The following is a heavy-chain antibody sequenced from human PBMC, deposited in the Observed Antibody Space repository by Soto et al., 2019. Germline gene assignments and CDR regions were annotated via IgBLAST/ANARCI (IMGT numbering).Heavy chain of an antibody. CDR2: ISSSGGTT. J-gene: IGHJ4*02. Sequence: GFLRLSCAASGFTFSEYAMSWVRQAPGKGLEWVSSISSSGGTTSYTDSVKGRFTISRDNSKNTLFLQMNGLRAEDTAIYYCTKEPKKSISHDYWGLGTLVNVSS. CDR3: TKEPKKSISHDY. D-gene: IGHD2-21*01. V-gene: IGHV3-23*01. CDR1: GFTFSEYA.